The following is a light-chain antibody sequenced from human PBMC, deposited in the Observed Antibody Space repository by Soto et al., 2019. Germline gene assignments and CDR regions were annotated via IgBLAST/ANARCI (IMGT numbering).Light chain of an antibody. CDR2: CAS. CDR1: QSVSNN. CDR3: QQYNNWPPLT. Sequence: EIVMTQSPATLSVSPGERATLSCRASQSVSNNLSWYQQIPGQAHRLLIYCASTRATGIPSRFSGSGSGTEFTRTISSLQSEDFAVYYCQQYNNWPPLTFGGGNKVESK. J-gene: IGKJ4*01. V-gene: IGKV3-15*01.